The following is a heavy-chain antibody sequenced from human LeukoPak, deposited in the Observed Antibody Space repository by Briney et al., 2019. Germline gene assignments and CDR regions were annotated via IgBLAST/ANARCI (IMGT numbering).Heavy chain of an antibody. Sequence: ASVKVSCKASGYTFTGYYMHWVRQAPGQGLEWMGWINPNSGGTNYAQKFQGRVTMTRDTSINTAYMELSRLRSDDTAVYYCARVGFIVRAFDYWGQGTLVTVSS. D-gene: IGHD2/OR15-2a*01. CDR2: INPNSGGT. V-gene: IGHV1-2*02. CDR1: GYTFTGYY. CDR3: ARVGFIVRAFDY. J-gene: IGHJ4*02.